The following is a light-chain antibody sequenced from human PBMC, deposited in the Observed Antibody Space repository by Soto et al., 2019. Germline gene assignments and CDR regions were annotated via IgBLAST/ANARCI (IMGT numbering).Light chain of an antibody. CDR2: GNR. J-gene: IGLJ2*01. V-gene: IGLV1-40*01. Sequence: QSVLTQPPSVSVDPGQRVTNSCTRSSSNIGAGYDVHWYQQLPGTAPKLRNYGNRNRPAGIPDRFSGSKSCTSASLAITGRQAEDEADYDCRAYDSSRSVMGFGGGTQQTVL. CDR1: SSNIGAGYD. CDR3: RAYDSSRSVMG.